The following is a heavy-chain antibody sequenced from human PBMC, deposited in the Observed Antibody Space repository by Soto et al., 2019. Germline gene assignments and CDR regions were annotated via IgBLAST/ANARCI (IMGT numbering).Heavy chain of an antibody. V-gene: IGHV3-30*04. J-gene: IGHJ4*02. CDR1: GFTFSSYA. CDR2: ISYDGRDK. D-gene: IGHD1-26*01. Sequence: QVQLVESGGGVVQPGRSLRLSCAASGFTFSSYAMHWVRQAPGTGLEWVAVISYDGRDKYYPDSVKGRFTISRDNSKNTLYLQMNSLVAEDTAVYYWARSAGGSYPQYDYWGQGTLVTVSS. CDR3: ARSAGGSYPQYDY.